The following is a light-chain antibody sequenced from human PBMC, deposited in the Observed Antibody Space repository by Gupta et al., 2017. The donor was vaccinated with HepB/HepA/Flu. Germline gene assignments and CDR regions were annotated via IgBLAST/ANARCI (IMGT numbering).Light chain of an antibody. V-gene: IGLV2-8*01. Sequence: SALTQPPSASGSPGPSVTISCTGTSSDVGAYNYVTWYQQHPGKAPILMIYEVNKRPSGVPDRVSGSKSGNTASLTVSGLQAEDEANYYCSSYAGSNNLVFGGGTKLTVL. CDR1: SSDVGAYNY. J-gene: IGLJ2*01. CDR2: EVN. CDR3: SSYAGSNNLV.